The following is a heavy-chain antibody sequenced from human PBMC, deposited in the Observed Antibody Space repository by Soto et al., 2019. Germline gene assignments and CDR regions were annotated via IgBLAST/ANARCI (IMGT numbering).Heavy chain of an antibody. CDR3: ARHGSF. V-gene: IGHV4-39*01. J-gene: IGHJ4*02. D-gene: IGHD3-16*01. Sequence: SETLSLTCAVYGGSGSFSGYLWSWIRQPPGKRLEWIGSIYYSGNTYYNPSLKSRLTISVDSSKNQFSLNMTSVTAADTAVYYCARHGSFWGQGTLVTVSS. CDR1: GGSGSFSGYL. CDR2: IYYSGNT.